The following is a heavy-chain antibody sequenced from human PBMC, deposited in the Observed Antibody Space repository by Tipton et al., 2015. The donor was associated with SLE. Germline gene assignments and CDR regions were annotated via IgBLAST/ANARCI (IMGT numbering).Heavy chain of an antibody. CDR3: AREAYETAFDI. V-gene: IGHV3-30*01. CDR1: GFSFSNYD. D-gene: IGHD2-21*01. Sequence: SLRLSCVASGFSFSNYDMHWVRQAPGKGLEWVAIISNDGDYIYYADSVRGRFTISRDNSRNTLYLQMDSPRAEDTGIYYCAREAYETAFDIWGQGTMVTVS. CDR2: ISNDGDYI. J-gene: IGHJ3*02.